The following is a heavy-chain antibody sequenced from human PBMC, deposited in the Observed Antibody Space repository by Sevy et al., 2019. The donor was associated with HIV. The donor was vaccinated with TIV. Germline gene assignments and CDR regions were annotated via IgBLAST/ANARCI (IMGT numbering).Heavy chain of an antibody. D-gene: IGHD2-2*02. CDR1: GDSINTYY. V-gene: IGHV4-59*08. CDR3: ARLRWDLVVVPGATPGCYFDS. CDR2: VSHSGNT. J-gene: IGHJ4*02. Sequence: SETLSLTCTVSGDSINTYYWSWIRQPPGKGLEWIGYVSHSGNTNYNPSLKSRVSMSVDTSMNQFSLKVKSVTAADTAVYYCARLRWDLVVVPGATPGCYFDSWGQGTLVTVSS.